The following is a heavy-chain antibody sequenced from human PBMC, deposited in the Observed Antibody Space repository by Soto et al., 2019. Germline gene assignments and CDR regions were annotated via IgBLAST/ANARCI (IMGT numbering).Heavy chain of an antibody. Sequence: QVQLVQSGAEVKKPWSSVKVSCKASGGTFSHSAISWVRQAPGQGLEWMGGIIPISGTAHYAQKFQGRVSIIEAESTRTAYMELSTLRSEDTAMYFCAIDHDFPASQYFYGLDVWGQGTTVTVSS. V-gene: IGHV1-69*01. J-gene: IGHJ6*02. CDR2: IIPISGTA. CDR1: GGTFSHSA. CDR3: AIDHDFPASQYFYGLDV. D-gene: IGHD3-3*01.